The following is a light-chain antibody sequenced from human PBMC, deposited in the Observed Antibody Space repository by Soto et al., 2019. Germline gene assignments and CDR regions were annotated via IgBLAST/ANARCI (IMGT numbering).Light chain of an antibody. V-gene: IGKV3-20*01. CDR1: QMVGTR. Sequence: EILLTQSPDTLALSPGERATLSCRAAQMVGTRLAWYQHKTGQAPRLLISGASSRATGIPDRFTGSGSETSFARAIGRLEPDDFAVYCCQQYGSSPRRFGQVTKVDIK. J-gene: IGKJ1*01. CDR3: QQYGSSPRR. CDR2: GAS.